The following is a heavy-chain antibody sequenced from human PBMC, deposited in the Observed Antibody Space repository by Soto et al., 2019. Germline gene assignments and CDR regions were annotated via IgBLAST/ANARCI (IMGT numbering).Heavy chain of an antibody. V-gene: IGHV4-39*01. D-gene: IGHD4-17*01. CDR3: ARHGNDYGGNSGHFDY. J-gene: IGHJ4*02. CDR1: GGSISSSSYY. Sequence: QLQLQESGPGLVKPSETLSLTCTVSGGSISSSSYYWGWIRQPPGKGLEWIGSIYYSGSTYYNQSLKSRVTISVDTSKNQFSLKLSSVTAADTAVYYCARHGNDYGGNSGHFDYWGQGTLVTVSS. CDR2: IYYSGST.